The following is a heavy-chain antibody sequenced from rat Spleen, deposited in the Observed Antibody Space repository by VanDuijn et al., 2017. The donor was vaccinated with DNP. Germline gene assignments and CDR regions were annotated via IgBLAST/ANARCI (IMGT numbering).Heavy chain of an antibody. CDR3: ARWNSGHFDY. V-gene: IGHV5-22*01. Sequence: EVQLVESGGGLVQPGRSLKLFCAASGFTFSDYYMAWIRQAPTKGLEWVAYIRYDGGSTKYVSSVKGRFTISRDNAKNTLYLQMNSLRSEDMATYYCARWNSGHFDYWGQGVMVPVSS. CDR1: GFTFSDYY. J-gene: IGHJ2*01. D-gene: IGHD4-3*01. CDR2: IRYDGGST.